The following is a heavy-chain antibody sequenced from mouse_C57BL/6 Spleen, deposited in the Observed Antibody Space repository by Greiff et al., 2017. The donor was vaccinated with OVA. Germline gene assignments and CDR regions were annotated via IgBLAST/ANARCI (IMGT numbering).Heavy chain of an antibody. Sequence: QVQLQQPGAELVKPGASVKLSCKASGYTFTSYWMQWVKQRPGQGLEWIGEIDPSDSYTNYNQKFKGKATLPVDTSSSTAYMQLSSLTSEDSAVYYCANWSGDYWGQGTTLTVSS. V-gene: IGHV1-50*01. D-gene: IGHD4-1*01. CDR2: IDPSDSYT. CDR1: GYTFTSYW. CDR3: ANWSGDY. J-gene: IGHJ2*01.